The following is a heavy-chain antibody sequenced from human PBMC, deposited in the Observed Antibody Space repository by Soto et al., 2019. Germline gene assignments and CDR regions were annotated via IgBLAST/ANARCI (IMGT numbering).Heavy chain of an antibody. CDR3: ARDIVSVGPRANEAFDV. CDR2: NNPANGNT. D-gene: IGHD1-26*01. Sequence: QVQLVQSXAELKKPGASVNISCQASGFTFSDTLINWVRQGPGXXFEWMGWNNPANGNTRYSESFQGRVTISSLSSASTAYVALSDLTSEDTAVYYCARDIVSVGPRANEAFDVWGQGTMITVSS. J-gene: IGHJ3*01. CDR1: GFTFSDTL. V-gene: IGHV1-3*01.